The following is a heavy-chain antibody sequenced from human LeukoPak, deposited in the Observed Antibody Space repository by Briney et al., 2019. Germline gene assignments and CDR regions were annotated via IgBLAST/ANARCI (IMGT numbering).Heavy chain of an antibody. D-gene: IGHD3-3*01. CDR2: ISSSSSYI. CDR1: GFTFSSYS. V-gene: IGHV3-21*01. CDR3: ARDGSNLRFLEWLPYYYYYMDV. J-gene: IGHJ6*03. Sequence: GGSLRLSCAASGFTFSSYSMNWVRQAPGKGLEWVSSISSSSSYIYYADSVKGRFTISRDNAKNSLYLQMNSLRAEDTAVYYCARDGSNLRFLEWLPYYYYYMDVWGKGTTVTVSS.